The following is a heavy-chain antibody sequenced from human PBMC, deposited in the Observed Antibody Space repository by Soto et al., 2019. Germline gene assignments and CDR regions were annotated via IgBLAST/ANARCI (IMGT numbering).Heavy chain of an antibody. CDR2: IYWDDDK. V-gene: IGHV2-5*02. D-gene: IGHD2-21*02. CDR1: GFSLSTSGVG. J-gene: IGHJ2*01. CDR3: AHRPTVTSYWNFDL. Sequence: QITLKESGPTLVKPTQTLTLTCTFSGFSLSTSGVGVGWIRQPPGKALEWLALIYWDDDKRYSPSLKSRLTITKDTSKNQVVLTMTNMDPVDTATYYCAHRPTVTSYWNFDLWGRGTLVTVSS.